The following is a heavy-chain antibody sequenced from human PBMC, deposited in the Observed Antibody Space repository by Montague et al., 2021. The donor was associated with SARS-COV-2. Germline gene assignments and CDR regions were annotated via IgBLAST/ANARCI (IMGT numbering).Heavy chain of an antibody. J-gene: IGHJ1*01. V-gene: IGHV3-9*01. CDR3: AKDGVIAEYFQH. CDR1: GFSFDDDA. Sequence: SLRLSCAAAGFSFDDDAMHWVRQAQGKGLEWVSGISWNSGSLGYADSVKGRFTISRDNAKNSLYLQMNSLRAEDTALYYCAKDGVIAEYFQHWGQGTLVTVSS. CDR2: ISWNSGSL.